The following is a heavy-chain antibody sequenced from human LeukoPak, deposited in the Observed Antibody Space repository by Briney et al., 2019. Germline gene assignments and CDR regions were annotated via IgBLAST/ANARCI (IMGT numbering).Heavy chain of an antibody. CDR3: AREMALDILTGYYKD. D-gene: IGHD3-9*01. CDR2: IYYSGSA. Sequence: PSETLSLTCTVSGGSISSSSYYWGWIRQPPGKGLEWIGSIYYSGSAYYNPSLKSRVTISVDTSKNQFSLKLSSVTAADTAVYYCAREMALDILTGYYKDWGQGTLVTVSS. J-gene: IGHJ4*02. V-gene: IGHV4-39*07. CDR1: GGSISSSSYY.